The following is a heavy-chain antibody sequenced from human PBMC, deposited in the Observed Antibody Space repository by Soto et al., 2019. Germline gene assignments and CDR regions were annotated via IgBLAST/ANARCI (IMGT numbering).Heavy chain of an antibody. CDR1: GFTFRNYN. J-gene: IGHJ4*02. CDR3: ARDIAYPGGDYCDS. D-gene: IGHD2-21*01. V-gene: IGHV3-21*06. Sequence: EVQLVESGGGLVKAGGSLRLFCTASGFTFRNYNMNWVRQAPGKGLEWVSSISTGGAYMFYADSVKGRFTISRDNAQNSLFLQIGSPRAEDTAVYYCARDIAYPGGDYCDSWGQGNLVTVSS. CDR2: ISTGGAYM.